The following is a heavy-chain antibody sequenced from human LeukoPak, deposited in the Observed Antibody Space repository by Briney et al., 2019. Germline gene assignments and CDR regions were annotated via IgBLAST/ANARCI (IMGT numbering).Heavy chain of an antibody. V-gene: IGHV1-2*04. CDR3: AREPYDSSGYHFDY. D-gene: IGHD3-22*01. J-gene: IGHJ4*02. Sequence: ASVTVSCKASGYTFTGYYMHWVRQAPGQGLEWMGRINPNSGGTNYAQKFQGWVTMTRDTSISTAYMELSRLRSDDTAVYYCAREPYDSSGYHFDYWGQGTLVTVSS. CDR1: GYTFTGYY. CDR2: INPNSGGT.